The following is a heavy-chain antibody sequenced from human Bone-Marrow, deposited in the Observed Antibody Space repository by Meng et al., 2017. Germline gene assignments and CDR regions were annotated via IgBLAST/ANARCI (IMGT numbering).Heavy chain of an antibody. D-gene: IGHD2-15*01. CDR1: GGSFSTTNW. J-gene: IGHJ5*02. Sequence: QVQLQESGPGLVKPSGTLSLTCAVSGGSFSTTNWWTWVRQPPGKGLEWIGKIYHSGSTDYNPSLKSRVTISVDKSKNQFSLKLSSVTAADTAVYYCARGFIDVGRFDAWGQGTLVTVSS. V-gene: IGHV4-4*02. CDR3: ARGFIDVGRFDA. CDR2: IYHSGST.